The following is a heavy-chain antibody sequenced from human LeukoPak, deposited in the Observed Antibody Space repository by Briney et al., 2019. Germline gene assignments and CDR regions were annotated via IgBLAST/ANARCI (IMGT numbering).Heavy chain of an antibody. V-gene: IGHV1-2*02. J-gene: IGHJ5*02. D-gene: IGHD3-10*01. Sequence: ASVKVSCKASGYTFTGYYMHWVRQAPGQGLEWMGWINPNSGGTNYAQKFQGRVTMTRDTSISPAYMELSRLRSDDTAVYYCARDGSSNGLGENWFDPWGQGTLVTVSS. CDR3: ARDGSSNGLGENWFDP. CDR1: GYTFTGYY. CDR2: INPNSGGT.